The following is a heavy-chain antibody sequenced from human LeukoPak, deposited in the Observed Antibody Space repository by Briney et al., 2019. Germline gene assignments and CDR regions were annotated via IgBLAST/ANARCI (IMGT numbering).Heavy chain of an antibody. D-gene: IGHD1-1*01. V-gene: IGHV3-7*01. CDR3: ARWRSHQSGFDL. CDR2: INQDGSQK. J-gene: IGHJ4*02. Sequence: QPGGSQRLSCAASGFTFSSHWISWVRQAPGKGLEWVAHINQDGSQKSYVDSVEGRFAISRDNAKNSLYLEMNSLRAEDTGTYYCARWRSHQSGFDLWGQGTQATISS. CDR1: GFTFSSHW.